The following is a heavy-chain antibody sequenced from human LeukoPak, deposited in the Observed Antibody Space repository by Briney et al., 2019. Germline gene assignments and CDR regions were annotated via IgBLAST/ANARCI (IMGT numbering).Heavy chain of an antibody. Sequence: SETLSLTCTVSGGSISSSNYYWGWIRQPPGKGLEWIGSIYYSGSSYYNPSLKSRVTISEDRSKNQFSLRLSSVTAADTAVYYCARGGGTPTTVVTPFDYWGQGTLVTVSS. D-gene: IGHD4-23*01. V-gene: IGHV4-39*01. CDR3: ARGGGTPTTVVTPFDY. CDR2: IYYSGSS. CDR1: GGSISSSNYY. J-gene: IGHJ4*02.